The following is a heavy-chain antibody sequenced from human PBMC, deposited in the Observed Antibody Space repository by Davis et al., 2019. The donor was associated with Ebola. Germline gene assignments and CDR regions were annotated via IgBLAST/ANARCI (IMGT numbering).Heavy chain of an antibody. V-gene: IGHV5-51*01. J-gene: IGHJ4*02. CDR1: GYSFTNYW. Sequence: GESLKISCKGSGYSFTNYWIGWVRQMPGKGLECMGIIYPGDSDTRYSPSFQDQVTISVDNSTSTAYLQWSSLKASDTAMYYCATAQRASGYPYYFDFWGQGTLVTVSS. D-gene: IGHD3-3*01. CDR3: ATAQRASGYPYYFDF. CDR2: IYPGDSDT.